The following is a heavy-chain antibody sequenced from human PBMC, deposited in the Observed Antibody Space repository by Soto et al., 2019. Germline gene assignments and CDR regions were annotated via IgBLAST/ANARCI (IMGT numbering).Heavy chain of an antibody. D-gene: IGHD2-15*01. CDR2: IYPGDSDT. Sequence: PGESLKISCKASGYTFINNWIGWVRQMPGKGLEWQGIIYPGDSDTRYSPSFQGQVTISADKSITTAYLQWSSLKASDTAIYYCARHSHYSSPGGFYYYGMDLWGQGTTVTVSS. J-gene: IGHJ6*02. CDR3: ARHSHYSSPGGFYYYGMDL. CDR1: GYTFINNW. V-gene: IGHV5-51*01.